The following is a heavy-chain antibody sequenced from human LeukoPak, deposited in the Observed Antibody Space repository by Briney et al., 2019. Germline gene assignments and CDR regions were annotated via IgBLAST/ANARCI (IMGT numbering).Heavy chain of an antibody. CDR1: GGSFSGYY. J-gene: IGHJ4*02. CDR2: INHSGST. V-gene: IGHV4-34*01. D-gene: IGHD2-15*01. CDR3: AREETRRLLLRTTHFDY. Sequence: PSETLSLTCAVYGGSFSGYYWSWIRQPPGKGPEWIGEINHSGSTNYNPSLKSRVTISVDTSKNQFSLKLSSVTAADTAVYYCAREETRRLLLRTTHFDYWGQGTLVTVSS.